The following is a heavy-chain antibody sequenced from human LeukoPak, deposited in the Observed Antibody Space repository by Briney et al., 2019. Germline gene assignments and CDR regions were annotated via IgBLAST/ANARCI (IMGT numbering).Heavy chain of an antibody. Sequence: GGSLRLSCAASGFTFSSYSMNWVRQAPGKGLEWVSAISGSGGSTYYADSVKGRFTISRDNSKNTLYLQMNSLRAEDTAVYYCAKNKGNNFYYFDYWGQGTLVTVSS. CDR3: AKNKGNNFYYFDY. D-gene: IGHD1/OR15-1a*01. CDR2: ISGSGGST. V-gene: IGHV3-23*01. CDR1: GFTFSSYS. J-gene: IGHJ4*02.